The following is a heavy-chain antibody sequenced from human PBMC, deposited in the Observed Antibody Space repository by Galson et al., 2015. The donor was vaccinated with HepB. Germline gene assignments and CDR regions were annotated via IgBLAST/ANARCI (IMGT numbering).Heavy chain of an antibody. CDR3: ARDTGWFGELFAFDI. Sequence: ETLSLTCTVSGYSISSGYYWGWIRQPPGKGLEWIGSIYHSGSTYYNPPLKSRVTISVDTSKNQFSLKLSSVTAADTAVYYCARDTGWFGELFAFDIWGQGTMVTVSS. J-gene: IGHJ3*02. CDR1: GYSISSGYY. CDR2: IYHSGST. V-gene: IGHV4-38-2*02. D-gene: IGHD3-10*01.